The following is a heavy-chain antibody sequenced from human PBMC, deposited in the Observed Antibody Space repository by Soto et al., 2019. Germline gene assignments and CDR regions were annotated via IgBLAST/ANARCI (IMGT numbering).Heavy chain of an antibody. V-gene: IGHV4-59*01. CDR1: GGSISSYY. D-gene: IGHD1-26*01. J-gene: IGHJ1*01. Sequence: SETLSLTCTVSGGSISSYYWSWIRQPPGKGLEWIGYIYYSGSTNYNPSLKSRVTISVDTSKNQFSLKLSSVTAADTAVYYCAGPSWGGSYLEYFQHWGQGTLVTVSS. CDR3: AGPSWGGSYLEYFQH. CDR2: IYYSGST.